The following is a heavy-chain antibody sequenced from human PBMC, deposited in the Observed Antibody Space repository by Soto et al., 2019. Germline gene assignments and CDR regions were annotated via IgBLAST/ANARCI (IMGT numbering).Heavy chain of an antibody. V-gene: IGHV3-30*18. CDR3: AKDGDIDYYDSSGYFALDY. CDR1: GFTFSSYG. Sequence: PVGSLRLSCAASGFTFSSYGMHWVRQAPGKGLEWVAVISYDGSNKYYADSVKGRFTISRDNSKNTLYLQMNSLRAEDTAVYYCAKDGDIDYYDSSGYFALDYWGQGTLVTVSS. D-gene: IGHD3-22*01. J-gene: IGHJ4*02. CDR2: ISYDGSNK.